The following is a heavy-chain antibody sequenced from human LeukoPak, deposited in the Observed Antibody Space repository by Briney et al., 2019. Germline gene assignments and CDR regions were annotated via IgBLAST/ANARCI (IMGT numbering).Heavy chain of an antibody. J-gene: IGHJ4*02. Sequence: GGSLRLSCAASGFTFSSSSMNWVRQAPGKGLEWVSSISSSSTYIYYADSVKGRFTISRDSAKNSLYLQMNSLRAEDTAVYYCAREGRSSWSTYYFDYWGQGTLVTVSS. CDR1: GFTFSSSS. CDR3: AREGRSSWSTYYFDY. D-gene: IGHD6-13*01. V-gene: IGHV3-21*01. CDR2: ISSSSTYI.